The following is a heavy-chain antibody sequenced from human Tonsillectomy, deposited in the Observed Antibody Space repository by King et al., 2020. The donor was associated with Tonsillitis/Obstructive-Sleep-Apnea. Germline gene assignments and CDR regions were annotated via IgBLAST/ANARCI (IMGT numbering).Heavy chain of an antibody. Sequence: QLQESGPGLVKPSETLSLTCTVSGGSISSYYWSWIRQPPGRGLEGIGYIYYSWSTNYNPSLKSRVTISVDTSKNQFSLKLSSVTAADTAVYYCARIHFWSGYYWFNPWGQGTLVTVSS. CDR2: IYYSWST. CDR3: ARIHFWSGYYWFNP. D-gene: IGHD3-3*02. J-gene: IGHJ5*02. CDR1: GGSISSYY. V-gene: IGHV4-59*01.